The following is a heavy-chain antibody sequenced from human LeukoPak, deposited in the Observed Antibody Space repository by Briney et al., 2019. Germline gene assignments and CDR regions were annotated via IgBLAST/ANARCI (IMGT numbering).Heavy chain of an antibody. Sequence: GGSLRLSCAASGFTFSNYDMGWVRQAPGKGLEWVSSISGSGGSTYYADSVKGRFTISRDNSKNTLFLHMNSLRVEDTAVYYCAKDRVDGPFDYWGQGTLVTVSS. CDR2: ISGSGGST. D-gene: IGHD2-15*01. CDR3: AKDRVDGPFDY. J-gene: IGHJ4*02. CDR1: GFTFSNYD. V-gene: IGHV3-23*01.